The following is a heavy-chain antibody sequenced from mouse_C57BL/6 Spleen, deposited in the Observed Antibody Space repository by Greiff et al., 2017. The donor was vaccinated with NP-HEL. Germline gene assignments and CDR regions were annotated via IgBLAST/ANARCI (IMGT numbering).Heavy chain of an antibody. J-gene: IGHJ1*03. CDR2: IYPGDGDT. Sequence: QVQLQQSGPELVKPGASVKISCKASGYAFSSSWMNWVKQRPGKGLEWIGRIYPGDGDTNYNGKFKGKATLTADKSSSTAYMQLSSLTSEYSAVYFCARARGVWYFDVWGTGTTVTVSS. CDR3: ARARGVWYFDV. CDR1: GYAFSSSW. V-gene: IGHV1-82*01.